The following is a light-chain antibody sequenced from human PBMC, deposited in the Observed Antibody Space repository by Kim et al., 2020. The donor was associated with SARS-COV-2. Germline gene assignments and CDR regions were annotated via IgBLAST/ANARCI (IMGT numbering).Light chain of an antibody. J-gene: IGLJ3*02. V-gene: IGLV3-9*01. Sequence: SYELTQPLSVSVALGQTARITCGGNNIGTKNVHWFQQKPGQAPVLVICGDSNRPFGIPERFSGSNSGNTATLTISRAQPGDEADYYCQVWDSSTGVFGGG. CDR2: GDS. CDR3: QVWDSSTGV. CDR1: NIGTKN.